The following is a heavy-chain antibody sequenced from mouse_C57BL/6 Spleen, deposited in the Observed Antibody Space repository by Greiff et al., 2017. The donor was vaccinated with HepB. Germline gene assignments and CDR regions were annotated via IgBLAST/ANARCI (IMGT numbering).Heavy chain of an antibody. CDR2: IWSGGST. D-gene: IGHD1-1*01. Sequence: VKLQESGPGLVQPSQSLSITCTVSGFSLTSYGVHWVRQSPGKGLEWLGVIWSGGSTDYNAAFISRLSISKDNSKSQVFFKMNSLQADDTAIYYCARVYYGSSYWYFDVWGTGTTVTVSS. CDR1: GFSLTSYG. V-gene: IGHV2-2*01. CDR3: ARVYYGSSYWYFDV. J-gene: IGHJ1*03.